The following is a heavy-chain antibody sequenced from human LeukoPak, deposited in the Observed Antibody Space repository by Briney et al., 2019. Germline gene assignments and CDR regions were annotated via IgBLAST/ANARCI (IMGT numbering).Heavy chain of an antibody. J-gene: IGHJ4*02. V-gene: IGHV3-23*01. CDR3: ARRSGSSYGHFDY. CDR2: ITDSGDYT. D-gene: IGHD1-26*01. Sequence: QTGGSLRLSCAASGFTFSSYGMSWVRQAPGKGLEWVSAITDSGDYTNYADSVKGRFIISRDNSQNTLYLQMNSLRAEDTALYYCARRSGSSYGHFDYWGQGTLVTVSS. CDR1: GFTFSSYG.